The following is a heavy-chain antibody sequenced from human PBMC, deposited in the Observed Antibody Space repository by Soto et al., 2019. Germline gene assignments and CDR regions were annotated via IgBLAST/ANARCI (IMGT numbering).Heavy chain of an antibody. V-gene: IGHV1-69*06. J-gene: IGHJ6*02. D-gene: IGHD3-9*01. Sequence: SVKVSCKASGGTFGSYAISWVRQAPGQGLEWMGGIIPIFGTANYAQKFQGRVTITADKSTSTAYMELSSLRSEDTAVYYCARDRSYYDILTGYYGSYYYYGMDVWGQGTTVTVSS. CDR1: GGTFGSYA. CDR2: IIPIFGTA. CDR3: ARDRSYYDILTGYYGSYYYYGMDV.